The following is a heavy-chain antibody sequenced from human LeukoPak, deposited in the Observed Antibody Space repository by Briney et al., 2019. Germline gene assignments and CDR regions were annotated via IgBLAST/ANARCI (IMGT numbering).Heavy chain of an antibody. CDR3: ARGAQVGATDDY. J-gene: IGHJ4*02. CDR2: INPNSGVT. V-gene: IGHV1-2*02. CDR1: GYTFTAYY. Sequence: GASVKVSCKASGYTFTAYYIHWVRQAPGQGLEWMGWINPNSGVTDFAQNFQGRVTMTRDTAITTAYMDLHSLRSDDTAIYFCARGAQVGATDDYWGQGTLVTVSS. D-gene: IGHD1-26*01.